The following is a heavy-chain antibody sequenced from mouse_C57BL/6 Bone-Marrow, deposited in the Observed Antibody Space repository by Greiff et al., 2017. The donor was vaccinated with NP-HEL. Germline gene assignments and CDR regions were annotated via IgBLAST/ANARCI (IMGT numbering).Heavy chain of an antibody. CDR3: ASYDGYSYAMDY. V-gene: IGHV2-2*01. D-gene: IGHD2-3*01. Sequence: VQRVESGPGLVQPSQSLSITCTVSGFSLTSYGVHWVRQSPGKGLEWLGVIWSGGSTDYNAAFISRLSISKDNSKSQVFFKMNSLQADDTAIYYCASYDGYSYAMDYWGQGTSVTVSS. J-gene: IGHJ4*01. CDR1: GFSLTSYG. CDR2: IWSGGST.